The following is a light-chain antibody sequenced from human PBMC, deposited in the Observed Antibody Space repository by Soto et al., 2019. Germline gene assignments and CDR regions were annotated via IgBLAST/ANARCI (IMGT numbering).Light chain of an antibody. Sequence: DIVLTQSPGPLSLSPGGRATLSCRASQSVSSNLAWYQQKPGQAPRLLIYGASTRATGIPARFSGSGSGTESTLTISSLQSEDFAVYYCQQYNNWPQTFGQGTKVDIK. CDR3: QQYNNWPQT. V-gene: IGKV3-15*01. J-gene: IGKJ1*01. CDR1: QSVSSN. CDR2: GAS.